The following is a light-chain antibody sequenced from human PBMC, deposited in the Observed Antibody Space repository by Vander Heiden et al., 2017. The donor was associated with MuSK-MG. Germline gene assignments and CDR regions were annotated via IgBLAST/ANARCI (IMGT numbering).Light chain of an antibody. CDR3: QQSDTTPFT. J-gene: IGKJ3*01. V-gene: IGKV1-39*01. CDR1: QSIANY. Sequence: DIQMTQSPSHLSASVGDRVTITSRASQSIANYLNWYQHKPGKAPRLLIFAAANLQSGVPSSFNGSGSGTDFTLSISRLQPEDFATYYCQQSDTTPFTFGHGTKVDIK. CDR2: AAA.